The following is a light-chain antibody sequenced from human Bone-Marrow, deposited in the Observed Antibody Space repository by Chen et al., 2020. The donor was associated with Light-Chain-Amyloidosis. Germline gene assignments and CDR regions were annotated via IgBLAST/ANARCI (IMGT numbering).Light chain of an antibody. CDR3: QQYGDRPPIT. CDR2: DAS. V-gene: IGKV3-11*01. J-gene: IGKJ5*01. Sequence: EVVLTQSPATLSLSPGDRATLSCRARQSVNRYLAWYQQRPGQAPRLLVFDASDRATGVPARFSGSGSGTDFSLTISSLESEDFAVYYCQQYGDRPPITFGQGTRLEIK. CDR1: QSVNRY.